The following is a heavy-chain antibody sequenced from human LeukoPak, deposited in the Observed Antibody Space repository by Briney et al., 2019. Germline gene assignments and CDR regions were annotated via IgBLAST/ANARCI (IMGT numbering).Heavy chain of an antibody. J-gene: IGHJ4*02. CDR3: ARGGREYRDY. D-gene: IGHD3-16*01. Sequence: SETLSLTCTVSGYSISSGYYWGWIRQPPGKGLEWIGSIYHSGSTYYNPSLKSRVTISVDTSKNQFSLKLSSVTAADTAVYYCARGGREYRDYWGQGTLVTVSS. CDR2: IYHSGST. CDR1: GYSISSGYY. V-gene: IGHV4-38-2*02.